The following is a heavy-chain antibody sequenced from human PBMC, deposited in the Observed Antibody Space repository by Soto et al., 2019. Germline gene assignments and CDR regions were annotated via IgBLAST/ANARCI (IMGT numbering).Heavy chain of an antibody. V-gene: IGHV4-31*03. CDR2: IYYSGST. D-gene: IGHD4-17*01. CDR3: ARGNDYGDAFDD. Sequence: SETLSLTCTVSGGSISSGGYYWSWIRQHPGKGLEWIGYIYYSGSTYYNPSLKSRVTISVNTSKNQFSLRLSSVTAADTAVYYCARGNDYGDAFDDWGQETLVTLSS. J-gene: IGHJ4*02. CDR1: GGSISSGGYY.